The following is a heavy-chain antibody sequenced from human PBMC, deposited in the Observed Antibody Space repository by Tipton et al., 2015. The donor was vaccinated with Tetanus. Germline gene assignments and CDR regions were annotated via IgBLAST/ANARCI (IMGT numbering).Heavy chain of an antibody. CDR2: LWFDGGDE. J-gene: IGHJ6*02. V-gene: IGHV3-33*08. CDR1: GFTFRSYD. D-gene: IGHD2-15*01. CDR3: ARELDCSGGGCYSYGLDV. Sequence: SLRLSCAVSGFTFRSYDMSWVRQAPGKGLEWVAVLWFDGGDEYYADSVKGRFTISRDNSKNTVYLQMNSLRAEDTAVYYCARELDCSGGGCYSYGLDVWGQGTTVAVSS.